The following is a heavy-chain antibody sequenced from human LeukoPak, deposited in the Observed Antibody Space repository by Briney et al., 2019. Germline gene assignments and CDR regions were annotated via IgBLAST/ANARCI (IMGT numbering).Heavy chain of an antibody. V-gene: IGHV1-18*01. Sequence: ASVKVSCKASGYTFTTYVISWVRQAPGQGLEWMGWISAYNGNTNYAQKLQGRVTMTTDTSTSTAYMELRSLTSDDTAVYYCATTYGSGSRYDYWGQGTLVTVSS. CDR2: ISAYNGNT. J-gene: IGHJ4*02. D-gene: IGHD3-10*01. CDR3: ATTYGSGSRYDY. CDR1: GYTFTTYV.